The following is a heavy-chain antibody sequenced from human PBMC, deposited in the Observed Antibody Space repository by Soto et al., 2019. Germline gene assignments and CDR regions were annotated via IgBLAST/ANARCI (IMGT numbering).Heavy chain of an antibody. CDR3: AREVYYYDSSGYSIGGLFDY. Sequence: ASVKLSCKACGYTFTSYAMHWVRQAPRQRLEWMGWINAGNGNTKYSQKFQGRVTITRDTSASTAYMELSSLRSEDTAVYYCAREVYYYDSSGYSIGGLFDYWGQGTLVTVSS. D-gene: IGHD3-22*01. CDR1: GYTFTSYA. V-gene: IGHV1-3*01. CDR2: INAGNGNT. J-gene: IGHJ4*02.